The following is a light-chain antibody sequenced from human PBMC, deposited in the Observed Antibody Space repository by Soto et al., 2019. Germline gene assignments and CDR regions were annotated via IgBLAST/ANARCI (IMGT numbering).Light chain of an antibody. V-gene: IGKV3-11*01. CDR3: QHRGGWPLT. J-gene: IGKJ4*01. CDR1: QGVGRF. CDR2: DAS. Sequence: EIVLTESPATLSLSPGERAALSCRASQGVGRFLAWYQQKPGQAPRLLIYDASNRATGIPARFSGSGSGTDFTVAINNLETEDFAVYYCQHRGGWPLTFGGGTKVEI.